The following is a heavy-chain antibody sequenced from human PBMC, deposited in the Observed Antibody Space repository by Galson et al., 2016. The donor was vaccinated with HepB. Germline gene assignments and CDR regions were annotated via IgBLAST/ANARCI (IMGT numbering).Heavy chain of an antibody. V-gene: IGHV4-39*01. CDR1: GGSISSNSHY. D-gene: IGHD1-26*01. CDR2: IYYSGST. J-gene: IGHJ4*02. CDR3: ATCYSGSYLFEY. Sequence: SETLSLTCSVSGGSISSNSHYWGWIRQPPGKGLEWIGSIYYSGSTYYNPSLKSRVTISVDTSKNQFSLKLNSVTAADTAVCYCATCYSGSYLFEYWGQGNLVTVSS.